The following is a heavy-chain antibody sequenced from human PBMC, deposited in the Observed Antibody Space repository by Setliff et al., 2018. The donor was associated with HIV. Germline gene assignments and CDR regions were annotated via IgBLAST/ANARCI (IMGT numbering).Heavy chain of an antibody. CDR2: IYYSGST. CDR1: GGSISSSSYY. D-gene: IGHD2-15*01. J-gene: IGHJ6*03. V-gene: IGHV4-39*01. CDR3: ARHPFYCSGGSCYSYYYYYMDV. Sequence: SSETLSLTCTVSGGSISSSSYYWGWIRQPPGKGLEWIGSIYYSGSTYYNPSLKSRVTISVDTSKNQFSLKRSSVTAADTAVYYCARHPFYCSGGSCYSYYYYYMDVWGKGTTVTVSS.